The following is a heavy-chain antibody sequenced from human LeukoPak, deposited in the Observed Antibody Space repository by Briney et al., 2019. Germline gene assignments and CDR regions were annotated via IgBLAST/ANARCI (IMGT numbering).Heavy chain of an antibody. Sequence: SETLSLTCTVSGGSIGTYYWSWVRQSPGKGLEWIGYIYVTETRYNPYLQIRVTISVDRSRNQFFLKMSSVTAADTAVYYCARHIGGGIEDMDVWGKGTKVIVSS. D-gene: IGHD3-16*02. CDR2: IYVTET. V-gene: IGHV4-59*08. CDR1: GGSIGTYY. J-gene: IGHJ6*03. CDR3: ARHIGGGIEDMDV.